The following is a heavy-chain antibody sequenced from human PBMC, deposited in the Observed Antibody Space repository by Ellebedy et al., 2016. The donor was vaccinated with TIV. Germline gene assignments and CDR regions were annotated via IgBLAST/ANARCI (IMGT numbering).Heavy chain of an antibody. CDR3: ARSDTAMVTIGYFDY. J-gene: IGHJ4*02. Sequence: AASVKVSCKASGYTFSNYFVHWVRQAPGQGLEWMGWISAYNGNTNYAQKLQGRVTMTTDTSTSTAYMELRSLRSDDTAVYYCARSDTAMVTIGYFDYWGQGTLVTVSS. D-gene: IGHD5-18*01. CDR1: GYTFSNYF. V-gene: IGHV1-18*04. CDR2: ISAYNGNT.